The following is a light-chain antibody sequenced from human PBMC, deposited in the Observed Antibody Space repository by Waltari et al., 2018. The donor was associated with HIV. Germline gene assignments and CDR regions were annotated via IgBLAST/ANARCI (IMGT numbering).Light chain of an antibody. J-gene: IGLJ2*01. Sequence: QSALPPPRSVSGSPGQSVTLPCTGTSSDVGGYNSVSWYQHHPGKAPKFMIYDVNKRPSGVPDRFSGSKSGNTASLTISGLQAEDEADYYCCSYADNYPVVFGGGTKLTVL. CDR1: SSDVGGYNS. CDR2: DVN. V-gene: IGLV2-11*01. CDR3: CSYADNYPVV.